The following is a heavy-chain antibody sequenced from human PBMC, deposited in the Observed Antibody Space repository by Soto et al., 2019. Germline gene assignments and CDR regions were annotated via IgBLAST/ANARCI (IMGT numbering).Heavy chain of an antibody. D-gene: IGHD3-16*02. CDR1: GYTFTTYV. Sequence: QVQLVQSGAEVKKPGASVKVSCKASGYTFTTYVMHWVRQAPGQRLEWMGWIDAGNGNTRYSQNFQGRVTITRDTSASTAHMEVSTLRSEDTAVYYCARDSLGNVDFWGQGTLVTVSS. CDR2: IDAGNGNT. CDR3: ARDSLGNVDF. V-gene: IGHV1-3*01. J-gene: IGHJ4*02.